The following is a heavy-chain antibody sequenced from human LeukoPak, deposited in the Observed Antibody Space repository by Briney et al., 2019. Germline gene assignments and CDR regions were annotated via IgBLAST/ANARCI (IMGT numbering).Heavy chain of an antibody. CDR1: GYTFISYG. Sequence: ASVKVSCKASGYTFISYGISWVRQAPGQGLEWMGWISAYNGNTNYAQKLQGRVTMTTDTSTSTAYMELRSLRSDDTAVYYCARPSYGSSFSYYYGMDVWGQGTTVTVSS. D-gene: IGHD6-13*01. CDR3: ARPSYGSSFSYYYGMDV. V-gene: IGHV1-18*01. CDR2: ISAYNGNT. J-gene: IGHJ6*02.